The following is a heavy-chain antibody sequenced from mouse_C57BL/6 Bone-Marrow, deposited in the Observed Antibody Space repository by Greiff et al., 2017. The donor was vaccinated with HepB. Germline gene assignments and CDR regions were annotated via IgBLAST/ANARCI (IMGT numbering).Heavy chain of an antibody. CDR1: GYTFTSYG. J-gene: IGHJ3*01. CDR3: ARAYYGSSWAWFAY. D-gene: IGHD1-1*01. Sequence: VKLMESGAELARPGASVKLSCKASGYTFTSYGISWVKQRTGQGLEWIGEIYPRSGNTYYNEKFKGKATLTADKSSSTAYMELRSLTSEDSAVYFCARAYYGSSWAWFAYWGQGTLVTVSA. V-gene: IGHV1-81*01. CDR2: IYPRSGNT.